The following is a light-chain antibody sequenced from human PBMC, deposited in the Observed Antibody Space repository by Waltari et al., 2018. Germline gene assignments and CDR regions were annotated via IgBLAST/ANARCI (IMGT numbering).Light chain of an antibody. CDR2: EDS. J-gene: IGLJ3*02. CDR3: QVWDIKTDHWV. CDR1: HNPNIR. V-gene: IGLV3-21*02. Sequence: SYVLTQPPSVSVAPGQTADITCGGDHNPNIRVPWYQQRPGQAPVLVVDEDSGRPSGVLGRFASSKSGTTATLTIGRVEAGDEADYYCQVWDIKTDHWVFGGGTKLTV.